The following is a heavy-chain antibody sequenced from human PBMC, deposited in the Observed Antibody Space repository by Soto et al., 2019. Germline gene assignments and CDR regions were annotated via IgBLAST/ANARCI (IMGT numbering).Heavy chain of an antibody. D-gene: IGHD4-17*01. J-gene: IGHJ6*03. V-gene: IGHV3-21*01. Sequence: GGSLRLSCAASGFTFSSYSMNWVRQAPGKGLEWVSSISSSSSYIYYADSVKGRFTISRDNAKNSLYLQMNSLRAEDTAVYYCARAKLGDYDNYYYYYMDVWGKGTTVTVSS. CDR1: GFTFSSYS. CDR3: ARAKLGDYDNYYYYYMDV. CDR2: ISSSSSYI.